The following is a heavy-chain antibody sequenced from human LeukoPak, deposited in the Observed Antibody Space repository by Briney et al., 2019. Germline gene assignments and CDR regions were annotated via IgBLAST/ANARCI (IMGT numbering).Heavy chain of an antibody. V-gene: IGHV3-23*01. CDR2: ISGSGGST. Sequence: GGSLRLSCAASGFTFSSYAMSWVRQAPGKGLERVSAISGSGGSTYYADSVKGRFTISRDNSKNTLYLQMNSLRAEDTAVYYCAKDLASQLGRGFYYYYGMDVWGQGTTVTVSS. D-gene: IGHD6-6*01. CDR1: GFTFSSYA. CDR3: AKDLASQLGRGFYYYYGMDV. J-gene: IGHJ6*02.